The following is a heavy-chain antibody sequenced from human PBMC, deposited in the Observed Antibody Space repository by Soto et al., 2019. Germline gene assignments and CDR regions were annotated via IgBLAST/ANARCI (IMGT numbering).Heavy chain of an antibody. CDR2: ISAYNGNT. Sequence: QVQLVQSGAEVKKPGASVKVSCKASGYTFTSYGISWVRQAPGQGLEWMGWISAYNGNTNYAQKLQGRVTMTTDTSTRTAYMELGSLRSDDRAVYYCARGRDGEDYYYYYMDVWGKGTTVAVSS. V-gene: IGHV1-18*01. D-gene: IGHD4-17*01. J-gene: IGHJ6*03. CDR3: ARGRDGEDYYYYYMDV. CDR1: GYTFTSYG.